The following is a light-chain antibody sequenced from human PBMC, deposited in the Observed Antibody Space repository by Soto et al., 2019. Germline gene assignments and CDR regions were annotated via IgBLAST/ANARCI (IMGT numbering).Light chain of an antibody. Sequence: QSVLTQPASVSGSPGQSITISCSGTTSDVGGYNLVSWYQQHTAKAPKLLIYEGTQRPSGVSSRFSGSKSGNTASLTISGLQAEDEADYYCCSYTGGNPSYVFGTGTKVTVL. V-gene: IGLV2-23*01. CDR3: CSYTGGNPSYV. CDR2: EGT. CDR1: TSDVGGYNL. J-gene: IGLJ1*01.